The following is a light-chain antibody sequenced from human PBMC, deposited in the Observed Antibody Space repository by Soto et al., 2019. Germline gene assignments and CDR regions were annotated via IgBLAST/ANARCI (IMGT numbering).Light chain of an antibody. Sequence: EIVLTQSPGTLSLSPGERATLSCRASQSVSSSYVAWYQQKPGQAPRLLIYGASSRATGIPDRFSGSGSGTDFTLTISKLEPEDFAVYYCQQYGSSPVTFGQGTKLEIK. CDR1: QSVSSSY. CDR3: QQYGSSPVT. CDR2: GAS. V-gene: IGKV3-20*01. J-gene: IGKJ2*01.